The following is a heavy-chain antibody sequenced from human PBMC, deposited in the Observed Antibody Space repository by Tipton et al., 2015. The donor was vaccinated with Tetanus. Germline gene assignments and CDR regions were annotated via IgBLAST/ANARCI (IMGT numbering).Heavy chain of an antibody. D-gene: IGHD5-12*01. CDR3: ARVGFGYSGYHFYGY. CDR2: IYYSGST. J-gene: IGHJ4*02. Sequence: TLSLTCTVSGGSISSYYWSWIRQPAGKGLEWIGRIYYSGSTNYNPSLKSRVTISVDTSKNQFSLKLSSVTAADTAVYYCARVGFGYSGYHFYGYWGQGTLVTVSS. V-gene: IGHV4-4*07. CDR1: GGSISSYY.